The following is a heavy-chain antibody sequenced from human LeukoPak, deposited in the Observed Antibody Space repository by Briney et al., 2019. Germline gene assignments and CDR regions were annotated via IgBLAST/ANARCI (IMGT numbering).Heavy chain of an antibody. CDR2: IYYSGST. J-gene: IGHJ6*02. Sequence: SETLSLTCTVAGGSISSYYWSWIRQPPGKGLEWIGYIYYSGSTNYNPSLKSRVTISVDTSKSQFSLKLSSVTAADTAVYYCARIPYCSSTSCYAHYYYGMDVWGQGTTVTVSS. CDR3: ARIPYCSSTSCYAHYYYGMDV. D-gene: IGHD2-2*01. V-gene: IGHV4-59*01. CDR1: GGSISSYY.